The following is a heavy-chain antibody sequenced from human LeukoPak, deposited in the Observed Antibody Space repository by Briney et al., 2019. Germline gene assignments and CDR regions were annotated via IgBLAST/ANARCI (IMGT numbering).Heavy chain of an antibody. CDR2: INHSGSA. V-gene: IGHV4-34*01. CDR1: GGSFSGYY. J-gene: IGHJ5*02. Sequence: NPSETLSLTCAVYGGSFSGYYWSWIRQPPGKGLEWIGEINHSGSANYNPSLKGRVTISVDTSKNQFSLKLSSVTAADTAVYYCARRGSSIRTWGQGTLVTVSS. D-gene: IGHD6-13*01. CDR3: ARRGSSIRT.